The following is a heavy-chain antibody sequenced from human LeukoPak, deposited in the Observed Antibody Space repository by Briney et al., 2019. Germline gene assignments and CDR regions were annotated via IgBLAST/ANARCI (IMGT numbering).Heavy chain of an antibody. CDR3: ARESVTMVRALDY. CDR2: IYYSGST. Sequence: ASETLSLTCTVSGGSISSGDYYWRWIRQPPGKGLEWIGYIYYSGSTYYNPSLKSRVTISVDTSKNQFSLKLSSVTAADTAVYYCARESVTMVRALDYWGQGTLVTVSS. CDR1: GGSISSGDYY. J-gene: IGHJ4*02. D-gene: IGHD3-10*01. V-gene: IGHV4-30-4*01.